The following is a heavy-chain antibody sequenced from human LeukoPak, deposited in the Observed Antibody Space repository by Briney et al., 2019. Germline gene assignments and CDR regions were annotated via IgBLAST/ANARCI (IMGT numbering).Heavy chain of an antibody. V-gene: IGHV3-13*01. J-gene: IGHJ5*01. CDR2: IGIDDDT. Sequence: GGSLRLSCAASGFTLSGYDMHWVRQAPGKGLEWVSAIGIDDDTYYPGSVKGRFTISRENAKNSLYLQMNSLRAGDTAVYYCARTSLSGWYDSWGQGTLVTVSS. CDR1: GFTLSGYD. D-gene: IGHD6-19*01. CDR3: ARTSLSGWYDS.